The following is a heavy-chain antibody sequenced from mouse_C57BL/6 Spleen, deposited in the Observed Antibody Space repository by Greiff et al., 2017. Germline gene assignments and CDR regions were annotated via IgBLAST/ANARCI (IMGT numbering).Heavy chain of an antibody. V-gene: IGHV1-26*01. CDR2: INPNNGGT. Sequence: EVQLQQSGPELVKPGASVKISCKASGYTFTDYYMNWVKQSHGKSLEWIGDINPNNGGTSYNQKFKGKATLTVDKSSSTAYMELRSLTSEDSAVYYCARDLLDYYDYWGQGTTLTVSS. J-gene: IGHJ2*01. D-gene: IGHD2-10*01. CDR1: GYTFTDYY. CDR3: ARDLLDYYDY.